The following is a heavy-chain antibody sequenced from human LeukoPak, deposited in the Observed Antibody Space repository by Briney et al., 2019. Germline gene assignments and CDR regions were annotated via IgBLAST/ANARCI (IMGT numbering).Heavy chain of an antibody. J-gene: IGHJ4*02. D-gene: IGHD3-9*01. CDR1: GGSISSSSYY. CDR3: ASSRYYDFLTGYWVYYFDY. V-gene: IGHV4-39*07. CDR2: INHSGAT. Sequence: PSETLSLTCTVSGGSISSSSYYWGWIRQSPGKGLDWIGEINHSGATNYNPSLKSRVTISVDTSKNQFSLKLNSVTAADTAVYYCASSRYYDFLTGYWVYYFDYWGQGTLVTVSS.